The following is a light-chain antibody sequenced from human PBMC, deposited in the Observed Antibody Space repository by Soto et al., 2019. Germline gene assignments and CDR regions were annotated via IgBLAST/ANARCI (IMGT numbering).Light chain of an antibody. CDR2: DVS. J-gene: IGLJ1*01. Sequence: QFVLTQPASVSGSPGQSITISCTWTSSDVGGYNYVSWFQQHPGKAPQLMIYDVSNRPSGVSDRFSGSKSGNTASLTISGLQAEDEADYYCSSFTSSSTYVFGTGTKVTVL. CDR3: SSFTSSSTYV. V-gene: IGLV2-14*01. CDR1: SSDVGGYNY.